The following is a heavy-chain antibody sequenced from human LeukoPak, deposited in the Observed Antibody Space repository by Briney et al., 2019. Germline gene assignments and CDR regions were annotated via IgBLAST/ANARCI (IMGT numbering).Heavy chain of an antibody. J-gene: IGHJ4*02. V-gene: IGHV1-46*01. CDR1: GYTFTSYY. CDR2: INPSGGST. Sequence: ASVKVSCKASGYTFTSYYMHWVRQAPGQGLEWMGIINPSGGSTSYAQKFQGRVTMTRDTSTSTVYMELSSPRSEDTAVYYCARSIVVVVAPTAYFDYWGQGTLVTVSS. D-gene: IGHD2-15*01. CDR3: ARSIVVVVAPTAYFDY.